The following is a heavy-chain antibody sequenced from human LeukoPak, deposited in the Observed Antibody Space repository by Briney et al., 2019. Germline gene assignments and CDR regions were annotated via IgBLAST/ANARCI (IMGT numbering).Heavy chain of an antibody. CDR3: ARVLLWFGESHIDY. J-gene: IGHJ4*02. Sequence: PSETLSLTCTVSGGSISSSSYYWGWIRQPPGKGLEWIGSIYYSGSTYYNPSLKSRVTISVDTSKNQFSLKLSSVTAADTAVYYCARVLLWFGESHIDYWGQGTLVTVSS. CDR2: IYYSGST. D-gene: IGHD3-10*01. V-gene: IGHV4-39*01. CDR1: GGSISSSSYY.